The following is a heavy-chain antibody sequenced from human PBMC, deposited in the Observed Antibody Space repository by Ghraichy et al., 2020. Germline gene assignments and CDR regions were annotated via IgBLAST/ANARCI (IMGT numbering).Heavy chain of an antibody. CDR2: ISYDGGNR. V-gene: IGHV3-30*03. CDR3: VSTITYDLDY. CDR1: GFTFGSYG. Sequence: GGSLRLSCAASGFTFGSYGMHWVRQAPGKGPEWVAVISYDGGNRNYADSVKGRCTVSRNNSKNTLHLQMNSLRPEDSAVYYCVSTITYDLDYWGRGTLVTVSS. D-gene: IGHD4-11*01. J-gene: IGHJ4*02.